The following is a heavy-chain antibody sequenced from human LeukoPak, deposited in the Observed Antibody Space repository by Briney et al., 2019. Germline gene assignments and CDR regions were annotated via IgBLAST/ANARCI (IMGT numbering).Heavy chain of an antibody. Sequence: SVKVSFKASGGTFSSYAISWVRQAPGQGLEWMGGIIPIFGTANYAQKFQGRVTITADESTSTAYMELSSLRSEDTAVYYCAREAPEGYYDSSGDWGQGTMVTVSS. CDR3: AREAPEGYYDSSGD. D-gene: IGHD3-22*01. CDR1: GGTFSSYA. V-gene: IGHV1-69*13. CDR2: IIPIFGTA. J-gene: IGHJ3*01.